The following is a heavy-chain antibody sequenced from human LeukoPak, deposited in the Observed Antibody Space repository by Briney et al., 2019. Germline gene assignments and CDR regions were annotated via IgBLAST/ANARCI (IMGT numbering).Heavy chain of an antibody. J-gene: IGHJ6*02. CDR3: GGEFSSSPASMDV. Sequence: PGGSLRLSCAASGFAFRTCTMSWVRQAPGRGLEWVSFISSTSDYIYYADSVKGRFTISRDNAKNSLYLQMNSLREEDTAVYYCGGEFSSSPASMDVWGQGATVTVSS. D-gene: IGHD6-13*01. V-gene: IGHV3-21*06. CDR1: GFAFRTCT. CDR2: ISSTSDYI.